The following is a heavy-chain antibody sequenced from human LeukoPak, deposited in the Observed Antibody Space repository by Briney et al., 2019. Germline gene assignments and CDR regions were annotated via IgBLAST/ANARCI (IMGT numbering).Heavy chain of an antibody. V-gene: IGHV3-23*01. J-gene: IGHJ1*01. Sequence: PGGSLRLSCAPPGFTFSNSAMSSVRPAPGEGLGWVSTISASGGGTHYADSVKGRFTVSTDTSTITLFLQMNRLRAEDTAVYDCAKADANSSGRRYFQHWGQGTLVTVSS. CDR1: GFTFSNSA. CDR2: ISASGGGT. D-gene: IGHD6-25*01. CDR3: AKADANSSGRRYFQH.